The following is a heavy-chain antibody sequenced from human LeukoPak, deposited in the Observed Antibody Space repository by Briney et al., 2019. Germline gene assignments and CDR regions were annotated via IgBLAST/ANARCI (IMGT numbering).Heavy chain of an antibody. CDR1: GYTFTSYG. J-gene: IGHJ4*02. CDR3: ARVRFEQWLLDY. V-gene: IGHV1-18*01. Sequence: ASVTVSCKASGYTFTSYGISWVRQAPGQGLEWMGWISAYNGNTNYAQKLQGRVTMTTDTSTSAAYMELRSLRSDDTAVYYCARVRFEQWLLDYWGQGTLVTVSS. D-gene: IGHD6-19*01. CDR2: ISAYNGNT.